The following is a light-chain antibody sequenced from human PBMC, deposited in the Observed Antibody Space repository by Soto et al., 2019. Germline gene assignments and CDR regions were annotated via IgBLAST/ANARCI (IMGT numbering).Light chain of an antibody. CDR1: SSDVGGYNY. CDR3: SSYTRSGNYV. J-gene: IGLJ1*01. Sequence: QSALTQPASVSGSPEQSITISCTGTSSDVGGYNYVSWYQKHPDKAPKLMIYEVTNRPSGVSSRFSGSRSGNTASLTISGLQAEDESDYFCSSYTRSGNYVFGTGTKVTV. CDR2: EVT. V-gene: IGLV2-14*01.